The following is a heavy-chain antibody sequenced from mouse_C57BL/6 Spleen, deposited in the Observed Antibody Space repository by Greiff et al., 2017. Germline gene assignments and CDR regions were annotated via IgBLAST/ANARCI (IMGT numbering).Heavy chain of an antibody. CDR3: ARRGYDYDEDY. Sequence: VQLQQPGAELVRPGSSVKLSCKASGYTFTSYWMDWVKQRPGQGLEWIGNIYPSDSETHYNQKFKDKATLTVDKSSSTAYMQLSSLTSEDSAVYYCARRGYDYDEDYWGQGTTLTVSS. D-gene: IGHD2-4*01. CDR1: GYTFTSYW. V-gene: IGHV1-61*01. J-gene: IGHJ2*01. CDR2: IYPSDSET.